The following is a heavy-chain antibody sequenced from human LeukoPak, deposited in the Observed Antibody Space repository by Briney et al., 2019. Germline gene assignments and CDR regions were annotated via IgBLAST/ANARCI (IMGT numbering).Heavy chain of an antibody. J-gene: IGHJ4*02. CDR2: ISGSGGST. CDR1: GFTFSSYA. Sequence: GGSLRLSCAASGFTFSSYAMSWVRQAPGKGLEWVSAISGSGGSTYYADSVKGRFTISRDNSKNTLYLQMNSLRAEDTAVYYCARDRGSGSSGDFDYWGQGTLVTVSS. D-gene: IGHD3-22*01. CDR3: ARDRGSGSSGDFDY. V-gene: IGHV3-23*01.